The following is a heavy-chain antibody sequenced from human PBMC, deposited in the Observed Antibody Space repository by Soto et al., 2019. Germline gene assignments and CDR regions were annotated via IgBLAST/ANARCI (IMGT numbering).Heavy chain of an antibody. CDR2: IIPIFGTA. D-gene: IGHD3-22*01. J-gene: IGHJ6*02. V-gene: IGHV1-69*13. Sequence: SVKVSCKASGGTFGSYAISWVRQAPGQGLEWMGGIIPIFGTANYAQKFQGRVTITADESTSTAYMELSSLRSEDTAVYYCARQNYYDSSGYYVYGMDVWGQGTTVTVSS. CDR1: GGTFGSYA. CDR3: ARQNYYDSSGYYVYGMDV.